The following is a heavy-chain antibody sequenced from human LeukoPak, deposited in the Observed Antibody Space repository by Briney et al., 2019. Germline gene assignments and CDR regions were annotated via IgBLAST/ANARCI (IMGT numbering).Heavy chain of an antibody. CDR3: ARARYANAWYAFDI. CDR1: GGSVSSYY. Sequence: SETLSLTCTVSGGSVSSYYWSWIRRPPGRXLEWIAYLSHSGSSDSNPSLTSRVTTLVDTSKNQFSLKLTSVTAADTAVYYCARARYANAWYAFDIWGHGTMVTVSS. D-gene: IGHD2-2*01. CDR2: LSHSGSS. V-gene: IGHV4-59*02. J-gene: IGHJ3*02.